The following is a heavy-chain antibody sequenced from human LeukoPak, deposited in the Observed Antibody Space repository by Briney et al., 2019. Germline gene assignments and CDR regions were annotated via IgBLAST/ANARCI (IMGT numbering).Heavy chain of an antibody. D-gene: IGHD3-9*01. Sequence: QSGGSLRLSCAASGFTFDDYAMHWVRQAPGKGLEWVSGISWNSGSIGYADSVKGRFTISRDNAKNSLYLQMNSLRAEDTALYYCAKGNHYDILTGPSPPGAFDIWGQGTTVTVSS. J-gene: IGHJ3*02. V-gene: IGHV3-9*01. CDR3: AKGNHYDILTGPSPPGAFDI. CDR1: GFTFDDYA. CDR2: ISWNSGSI.